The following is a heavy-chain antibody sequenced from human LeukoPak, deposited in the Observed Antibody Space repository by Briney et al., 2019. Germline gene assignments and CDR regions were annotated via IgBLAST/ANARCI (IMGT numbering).Heavy chain of an antibody. CDR2: IYGIGDT. V-gene: IGHV4-4*07. D-gene: IGHD6-13*01. J-gene: IGHJ4*02. CDR3: ARVAAPGNGILDY. CDR1: GGSISGDY. Sequence: SDTLSLTCTVSGGSISGDYWRWIRQPAGKGLEWIGRIYGIGDTMYNPSLMSRVTMSVDTSRSQLSLNLKSVTAADTAVYYCARVAAPGNGILDYWGQGALVTVSS.